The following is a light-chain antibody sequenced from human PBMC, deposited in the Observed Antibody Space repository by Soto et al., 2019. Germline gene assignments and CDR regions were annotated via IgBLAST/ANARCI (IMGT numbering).Light chain of an antibody. V-gene: IGKV1-39*01. Sequence: EIQMTQSPSSLSASVGDRVTITCRASQSISIYLNWYQQKPGKAPQLLIYAASSLQGGVPSRFSGSGSGTDFTLTISRLQPEDFAIYYCQHSYSISYTFGQGTKLEIK. J-gene: IGKJ2*01. CDR1: QSISIY. CDR3: QHSYSISYT. CDR2: AAS.